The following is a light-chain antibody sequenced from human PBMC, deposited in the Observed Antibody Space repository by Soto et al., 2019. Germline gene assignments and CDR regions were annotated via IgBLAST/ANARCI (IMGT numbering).Light chain of an antibody. Sequence: QSVLTHPPSVSGAPGQRVIISCTGSSSNIGAGRDVHWYRQFPGEAPKFLISDSNHRPSGVPDRFSVSKSGASASLAITGLRAEDEGDYFCQSYGTSLSGLYVFGTGTKVTVL. CDR1: SSNIGAGRD. V-gene: IGLV1-40*01. CDR3: QSYGTSLSGLYV. J-gene: IGLJ1*01. CDR2: DSN.